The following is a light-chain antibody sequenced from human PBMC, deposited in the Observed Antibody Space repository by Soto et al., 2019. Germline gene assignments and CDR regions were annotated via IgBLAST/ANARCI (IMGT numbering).Light chain of an antibody. Sequence: IQLTQSPSSLSASVGDRVTITCRASQGISSYLAWYQQKPGKAPKLLIYAASTLQSGVPSRFGGSGSGTEFTLNISSLQSEDFAVYYCQQYNNWPAITFGQGTRLEIK. CDR3: QQYNNWPAIT. V-gene: IGKV1-9*01. J-gene: IGKJ5*01. CDR2: AAS. CDR1: QGISSY.